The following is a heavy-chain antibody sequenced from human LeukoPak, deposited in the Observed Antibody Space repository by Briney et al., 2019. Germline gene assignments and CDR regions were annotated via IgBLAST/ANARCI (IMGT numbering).Heavy chain of an antibody. V-gene: IGHV3-23*01. CDR1: GFTFSSYA. Sequence: PVGSLRLSCAASGFTFSSYAMSWVRQAPGKGLEWVSAISGSGGSTYYAGSVKGRFTISRDNSKNTLYLQMNSLRAEDTAVYYCAKVGYYYDSSGYRDYWGQGTLVTVSS. D-gene: IGHD3-22*01. J-gene: IGHJ4*02. CDR2: ISGSGGST. CDR3: AKVGYYYDSSGYRDY.